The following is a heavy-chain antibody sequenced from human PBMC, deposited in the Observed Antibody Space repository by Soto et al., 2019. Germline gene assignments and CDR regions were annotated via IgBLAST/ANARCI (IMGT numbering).Heavy chain of an antibody. J-gene: IGHJ3*02. V-gene: IGHV1-69*02. Sequence: SVKVSCKASGGTFSSYTISWVRQAPGQGLEWMGRIIPILGIANYAQKFQGRVTITADKSTSTAYMELSSLRSEDTAVYYCARYKLPGVSSGDAFDIWGQGTMVTVSS. D-gene: IGHD3-10*01. CDR2: IIPILGIA. CDR1: GGTFSSYT. CDR3: ARYKLPGVSSGDAFDI.